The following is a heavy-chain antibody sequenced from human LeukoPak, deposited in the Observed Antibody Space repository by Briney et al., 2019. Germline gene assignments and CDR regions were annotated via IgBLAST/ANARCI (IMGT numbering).Heavy chain of an antibody. CDR3: VKNRGAGMSVYYGMDV. CDR2: ISGNGGST. J-gene: IGHJ6*02. CDR1: GFTFSSYA. D-gene: IGHD1-1*01. Sequence: PGGSLRLSCSASGFTFSSYAMHWVRLAPGKGLEHVSAISGNGGSTYYPDSVNGRFTISRDNSQNTLYVQMSSLRAEDTAVYYCVKNRGAGMSVYYGMDVWGQGTTVIVSS. V-gene: IGHV3-64*05.